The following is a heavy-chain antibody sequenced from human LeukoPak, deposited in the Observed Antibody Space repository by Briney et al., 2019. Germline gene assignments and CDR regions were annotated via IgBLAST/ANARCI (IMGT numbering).Heavy chain of an antibody. CDR2: VYYSGST. J-gene: IGHJ4*02. D-gene: IGHD1-26*01. V-gene: IGHV4-39*01. CDR3: ARRRPYSGTYHDY. Sequence: SETLSLTCTVSGGSFSSSGYYWGGIRRPPGKGLEWIGSVYYSGSTFYNPSLKSRVTISVDTAKNQFSLRLSSVTAADTAVYYCARRRPYSGTYHDYWGQGTLITVSS. CDR1: GGSFSSSGYY.